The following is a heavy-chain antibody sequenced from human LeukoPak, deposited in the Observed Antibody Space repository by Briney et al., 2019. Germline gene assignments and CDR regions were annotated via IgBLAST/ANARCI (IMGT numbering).Heavy chain of an antibody. CDR2: ISGSGGST. V-gene: IGHV3-23*01. CDR1: GFTFSSYA. Sequence: GGSLRLSCAASGFTFSSYAMSWVRQAPGKGLEWVSAISGSGGSTYYADSVKGRFTISRDNSKNTLYLQMNSLRAEDTAVCYCARGSYYYDSSGYYYSSNFDYWGQGTLVTVSS. CDR3: ARGSYYYDSSGYYYSSNFDY. D-gene: IGHD3-22*01. J-gene: IGHJ4*02.